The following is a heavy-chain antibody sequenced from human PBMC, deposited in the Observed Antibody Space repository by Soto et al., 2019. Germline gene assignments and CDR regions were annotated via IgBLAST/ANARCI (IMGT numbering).Heavy chain of an antibody. Sequence: SGPTLVNPTQTLTLTCTFSGFSLSTSGMCVSWIRQPPGKALEWLARIDWDDDKYYSTSLKTRLTISKDTSKNQVVLTMTNMDPVDTATYYCARFITGPSLVPFDYWGQGTLVTVSS. D-gene: IGHD1-20*01. V-gene: IGHV2-70*11. CDR2: IDWDDDK. CDR3: ARFITGPSLVPFDY. J-gene: IGHJ4*02. CDR1: GFSLSTSGMC.